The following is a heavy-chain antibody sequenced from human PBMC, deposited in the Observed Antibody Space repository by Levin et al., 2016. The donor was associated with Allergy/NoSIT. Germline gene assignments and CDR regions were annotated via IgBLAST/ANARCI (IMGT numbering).Heavy chain of an antibody. V-gene: IGHV1-2*02. J-gene: IGHJ3*01. CDR1: ASTFTSYF. D-gene: IGHD2-15*01. CDR2: INPNTGDA. Sequence: ASVKVSCKTSASTFTSYFIHWVRQAPGQGLEWMGWINPNTGDAYYAANFHGRITITRDTSISTTYMQLNRLRTDDTAFYYCAREHRYCRGGSCSVAGDAFDVWGQGTMVTVSS. CDR3: AREHRYCRGGSCSVAGDAFDV.